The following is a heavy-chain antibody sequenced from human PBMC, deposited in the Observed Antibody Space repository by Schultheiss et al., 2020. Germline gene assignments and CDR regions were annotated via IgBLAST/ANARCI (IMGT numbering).Heavy chain of an antibody. Sequence: SETLSLTCTVSGYYISSGHYWGWIRQPPGKGLEWVGTIYHSGGTYYNPSLKSQVAISLDTSNNQFSLKLSSVTAADTAVYYCARLRQWPLYFDYWGQGVLVTVSS. D-gene: IGHD6-19*01. J-gene: IGHJ4*02. CDR2: IYHSGGT. CDR1: GYYISSGHY. CDR3: ARLRQWPLYFDY. V-gene: IGHV4-38-2*02.